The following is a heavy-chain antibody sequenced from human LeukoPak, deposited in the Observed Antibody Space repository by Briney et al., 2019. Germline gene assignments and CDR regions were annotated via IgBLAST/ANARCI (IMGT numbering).Heavy chain of an antibody. CDR2: ISSSSSYI. J-gene: IGHJ6*02. CDR3: ARPLVPAAISAYGMDV. D-gene: IGHD2-2*02. Sequence: PGGSLRLSCAASGFTFSSYSMNLVRQAPGKGLEWVSSISSSSSYIYYADSVKGRFTISRDNAKNSLYLQMNSLRAEDTAVYYCARPLVPAAISAYGMDVWGQGTTVTVSS. V-gene: IGHV3-21*01. CDR1: GFTFSSYS.